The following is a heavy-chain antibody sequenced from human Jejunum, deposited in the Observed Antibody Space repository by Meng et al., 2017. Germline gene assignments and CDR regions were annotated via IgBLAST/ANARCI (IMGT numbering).Heavy chain of an antibody. Sequence: QVHLQESGPGLVKASETLPLTCTVSGGSISGSNYYWGWIRQPPGKGLEWIGTIYYSGSTYYNPSLKSRVTISVDTSKNQFSLNLSSVTAADTAIYYCARVSKPYGSGLDPWGQGTLVTVSS. J-gene: IGHJ5*02. CDR3: ARVSKPYGSGLDP. D-gene: IGHD3-10*01. CDR1: GGSISGSNYY. CDR2: IYYSGST. V-gene: IGHV4-39*07.